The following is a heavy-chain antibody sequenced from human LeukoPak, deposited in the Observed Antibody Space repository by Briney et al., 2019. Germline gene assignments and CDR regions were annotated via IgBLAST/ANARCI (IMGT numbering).Heavy chain of an antibody. V-gene: IGHV1-2*02. J-gene: IGHJ4*02. CDR1: GYTFTGYY. D-gene: IGHD4-17*01. CDR3: ARAPRGDYATFDY. Sequence: GASVKVSCKASGYTFTGYYMNWVRQAPGQGLEWMGWINPNSGGTNYAQKFQGRVTMTRDTSISTAYMELSRLRSDDTAVYYCARAPRGDYATFDYWGQGTLVTVSS. CDR2: INPNSGGT.